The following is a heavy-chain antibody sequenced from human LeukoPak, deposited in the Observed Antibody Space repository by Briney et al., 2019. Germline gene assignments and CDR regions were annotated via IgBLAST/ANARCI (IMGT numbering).Heavy chain of an antibody. J-gene: IGHJ4*02. CDR1: GFTFSDYG. Sequence: GGSLRLSCAASGFTFSDYGMHWVRQAPGKGLEWVAVISYDGKNQYYADSVKGRFTISRDNSKNTLDLQMNSLRAEDTAVYYCAKGLKGCSGSSCYYFFDFWGQGALITVSS. CDR3: AKGLKGCSGSSCYYFFDF. D-gene: IGHD2-15*01. CDR2: ISYDGKNQ. V-gene: IGHV3-30*18.